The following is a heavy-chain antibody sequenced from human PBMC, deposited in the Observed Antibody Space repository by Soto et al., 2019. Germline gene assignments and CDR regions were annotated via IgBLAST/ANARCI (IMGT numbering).Heavy chain of an antibody. CDR3: ARSPPGSSGSYTYYFDY. Sequence: SETLSLTCAVYGGSFSGYYWSWIRQPPGKGLEWIGEINHSGSTNYNPSLKSRVTISVDTSKNQFSLKLSSVTAADTAVYYCARSPPGSSGSYTYYFDYWGQGPLVTVSS. D-gene: IGHD3-10*01. J-gene: IGHJ4*02. CDR1: GGSFSGYY. V-gene: IGHV4-34*01. CDR2: INHSGST.